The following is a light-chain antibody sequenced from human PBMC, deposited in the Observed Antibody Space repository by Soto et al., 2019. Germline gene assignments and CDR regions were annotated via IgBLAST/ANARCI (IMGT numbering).Light chain of an antibody. V-gene: IGLV2-14*01. CDR1: SSDVGGYKY. Sequence: QSALTQPPSASGSPGQSVTISCTGTSSDVGGYKYVSWYQLHPGKAPKLIIYEVNNRPSGLSNRFSGSKSGNTASLTISGLQADDEGDYYCSSYTSDTSPYVFGTGTKLTVL. CDR2: EVN. J-gene: IGLJ1*01. CDR3: SSYTSDTSPYV.